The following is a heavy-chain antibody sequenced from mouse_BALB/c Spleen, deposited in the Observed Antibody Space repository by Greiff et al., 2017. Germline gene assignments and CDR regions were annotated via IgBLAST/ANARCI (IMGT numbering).Heavy chain of an antibody. CDR1: GFSLSTSGMG. V-gene: IGHV8-8*01. Sequence: QVTLKVSGPGILQPSQTLSLTCSFSGFSLSTSGMGVGWIRQPSGKGLEWLAHIWWDDDKRYNPALKSRLTISKDTSSNQVFLKIASVDTADTATYYCARFPQLGLRPRAMDYWGQGTSVTVSS. CDR2: IWWDDDK. CDR3: ARFPQLGLRPRAMDY. D-gene: IGHD3-1*01. J-gene: IGHJ4*01.